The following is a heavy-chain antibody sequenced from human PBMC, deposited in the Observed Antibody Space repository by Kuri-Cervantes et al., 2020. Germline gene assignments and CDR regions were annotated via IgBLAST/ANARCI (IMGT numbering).Heavy chain of an antibody. CDR1: GGSFSGYH. Sequence: ESLKISCAVYGGSFSGYHWTWIRQPPGKGLEWIGEINHSGSTSYNPSLKSRVTISVDTSKNQFSLKLSSVTAADTAVYYCARGFSRGWYYFDYWGQGTLVTVSS. D-gene: IGHD6-19*01. CDR2: INHSGST. V-gene: IGHV4-34*01. CDR3: ARGFSRGWYYFDY. J-gene: IGHJ4*02.